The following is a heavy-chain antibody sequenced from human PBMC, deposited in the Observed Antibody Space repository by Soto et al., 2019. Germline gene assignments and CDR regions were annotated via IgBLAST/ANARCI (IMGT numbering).Heavy chain of an antibody. CDR1: GGIFSSYT. CDR2: IIPILGIA. V-gene: IGHV1-69*08. CDR3: ARDREDIVVVPAAIGAFDI. Sequence: QVQLVQSGAEVKKPGSSVKVSCKASGGIFSSYTISWVRQAPGQGLEWMGRIIPILGIANYAQKFQGRVTITADKSTSTAYMELSSLRSEDTAVYYCARDREDIVVVPAAIGAFDIWGQGTMVTVSS. D-gene: IGHD2-2*01. J-gene: IGHJ3*02.